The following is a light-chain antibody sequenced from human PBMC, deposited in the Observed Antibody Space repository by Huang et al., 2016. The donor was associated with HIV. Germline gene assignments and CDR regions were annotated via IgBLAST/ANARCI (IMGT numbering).Light chain of an antibody. CDR3: QQYNDWWT. V-gene: IGKV3-15*01. J-gene: IGKJ1*01. CDR1: QGVSSN. Sequence: EIVLTQSPATLSVSPGERATLSFRASQGVSSNLAWYQQKPGQAPRLLIYGAYTRATGVPARFSGSGSGTEFTLTISSLQSEDSALYFCQQYNDWWTFGQGTKVEVK. CDR2: GAY.